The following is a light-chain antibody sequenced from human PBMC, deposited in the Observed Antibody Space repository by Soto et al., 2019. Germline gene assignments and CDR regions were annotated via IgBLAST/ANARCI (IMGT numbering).Light chain of an antibody. CDR3: QQRNNWPLT. Sequence: EIVLTQFPSTLSLSPGERATLSCKASQSVSTFLAWYQQTPGKAPRLLMYDVSRRATGSPTRFSGSGSGTDVTLTISSREPEDFAVYYCQQRNNWPLTFGGGTKVEIK. J-gene: IGKJ4*01. V-gene: IGKV3-11*01. CDR2: DVS. CDR1: QSVSTF.